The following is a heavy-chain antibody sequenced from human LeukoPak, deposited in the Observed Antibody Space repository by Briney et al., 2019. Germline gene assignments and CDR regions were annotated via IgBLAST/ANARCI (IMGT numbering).Heavy chain of an antibody. CDR3: ARSNGGYEPFDY. V-gene: IGHV3-21*01. J-gene: IGHJ4*02. D-gene: IGHD5-12*01. CDR1: GFTFSSYS. CDR2: ISSSSSYI. Sequence: GGSLRLSCAASGFTFSSYSMYWVRQAPGKGLEWVSSISSSSSYIYYADSVKGRFTISRDNAKNSLYLQMNSLRAEDTAVYYCARSNGGYEPFDYWGQGTLVTVSS.